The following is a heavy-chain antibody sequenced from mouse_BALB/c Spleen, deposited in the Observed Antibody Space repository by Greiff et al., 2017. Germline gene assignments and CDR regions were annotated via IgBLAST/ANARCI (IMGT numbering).Heavy chain of an antibody. D-gene: IGHD2-4*01. V-gene: IGHV1-9*01. CDR1: GYTFSSYW. Sequence: VQLQQSGAELMKPGASVKISCKATGYTFSSYWIEWVKQRPGHGLEWIGEILPGSGSTNYNEKFKGKATFTADTSSNTAYMQLSSLTSEDSAVYYCARLITTAAWFAYWGQGTLVTVSA. J-gene: IGHJ3*01. CDR2: ILPGSGST. CDR3: ARLITTAAWFAY.